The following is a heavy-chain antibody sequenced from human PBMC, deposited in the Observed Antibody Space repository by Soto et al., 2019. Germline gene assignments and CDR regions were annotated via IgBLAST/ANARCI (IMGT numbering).Heavy chain of an antibody. CDR3: ARGSWAVRFDQ. V-gene: IGHV4-34*02. Sequence: QVHLQQWGAGLLKPSETLSLTCAVYGGSFYGGSFSGYYWSWIRQTPGKGLEWIGEINHSGSTNYNPSLKSRVTISIDTSKNQFSLKLSSVTGADTAIYYCARGSWAVRFDQWGQGTLVAISS. D-gene: IGHD2-8*01. J-gene: IGHJ4*02. CDR2: INHSGST. CDR1: GGSFSGYY.